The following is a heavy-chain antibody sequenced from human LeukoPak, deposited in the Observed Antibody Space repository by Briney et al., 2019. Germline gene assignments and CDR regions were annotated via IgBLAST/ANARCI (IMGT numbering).Heavy chain of an antibody. CDR3: ASTEWWFGGWFYP. J-gene: IGHJ5*02. Sequence: PGGSLSLSCAASGFTFSSCAIHCVRQAPGKGLEWIGEINHSGSTNYNPSLKSRVTISVDTSKNQFSLKLSSVTPADTAVYYCASTEWWFGGWFYPGGQGTLVTVSS. CDR2: INHSGST. D-gene: IGHD3-10*01. V-gene: IGHV4-34*01. CDR1: GFTFSSCA.